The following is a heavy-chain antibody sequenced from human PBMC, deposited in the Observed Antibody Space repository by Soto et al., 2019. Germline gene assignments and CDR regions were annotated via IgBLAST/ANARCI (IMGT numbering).Heavy chain of an antibody. CDR1: GFTFSSYA. CDR3: ARDAGGLINWFDP. V-gene: IGHV3-30-3*01. D-gene: IGHD1-26*01. CDR2: ISYDGSNK. Sequence: QVQLVESGGGVVQPGRSLRLSCAASGFTFSSYAMHWVRQAPGKGLEWVAVISYDGSNKYYADSVKGRFTISRDNSKNTLYLQMNSLRAEDTAVYYCARDAGGLINWFDPWGQGTLVTVSS. J-gene: IGHJ5*02.